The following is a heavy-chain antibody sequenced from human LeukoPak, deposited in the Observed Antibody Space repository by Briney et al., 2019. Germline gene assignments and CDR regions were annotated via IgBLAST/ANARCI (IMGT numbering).Heavy chain of an antibody. V-gene: IGHV4-39*07. CDR1: GGSISSSSYY. D-gene: IGHD3-10*01. Sequence: TLSLTCTVSGGSISSSSYYWGWIRQPPGKGLEWIGNIYYTGSTYYNPSLKSRVTISVDTSKNQFSLKLSSVTAADTAVFHCARVALYYYGSGTYHPAYMDVWGKGATVTVSS. CDR3: ARVALYYYGSGTYHPAYMDV. CDR2: IYYTGST. J-gene: IGHJ6*03.